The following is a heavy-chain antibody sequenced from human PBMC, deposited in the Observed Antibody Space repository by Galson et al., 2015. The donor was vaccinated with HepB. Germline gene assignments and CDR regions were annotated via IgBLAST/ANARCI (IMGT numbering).Heavy chain of an antibody. CDR1: GYTFTSYY. Sequence: SVKVSCKASGYTFTSYYMHWVRQAPGQGLEWMGIINPSGGSTSYAQKFQGRVTMTTDTSTSTAYMELRSLRSDDTAVYYCARVAYIAVAGTVGLDYWGQGTLVTVSS. J-gene: IGHJ4*02. V-gene: IGHV1-46*01. D-gene: IGHD6-19*01. CDR3: ARVAYIAVAGTVGLDY. CDR2: INPSGGST.